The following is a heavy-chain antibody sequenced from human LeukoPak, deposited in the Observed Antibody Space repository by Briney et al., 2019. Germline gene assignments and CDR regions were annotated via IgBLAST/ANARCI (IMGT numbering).Heavy chain of an antibody. V-gene: IGHV1-2*02. D-gene: IGHD3-10*01. J-gene: IGHJ4*02. Sequence: GASVKVSCKASGYTFTGYYMHWVRQAPGQGLEWMGWINPNSGGTNYAQKFQGRVTMTRDTSISTAYMELSRLRSDDTAVYYCARKGPYGSGSYLPDYWGQGTLVTVSS. CDR3: ARKGPYGSGSYLPDY. CDR2: INPNSGGT. CDR1: GYTFTGYY.